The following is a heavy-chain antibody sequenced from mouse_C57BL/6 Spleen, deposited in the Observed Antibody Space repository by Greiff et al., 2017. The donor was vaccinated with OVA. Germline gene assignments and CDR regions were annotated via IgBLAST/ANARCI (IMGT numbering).Heavy chain of an antibody. D-gene: IGHD1-1*01. CDR2: INPNNGGT. V-gene: IGHV1-18*01. CDR3: ARKELRGWYFDV. J-gene: IGHJ1*03. CDR1: GYTFTDYN. Sequence: VQLQQSGPELVKPGASVKIPCKASGYTFTDYNMDWVKQSHGKSLEWIGDINPNNGGTIYNQKFKGKATLTVDKSSSTAYMELRSLTSEDTAVYYCARKELRGWYFDVWGTGTTVTVSS.